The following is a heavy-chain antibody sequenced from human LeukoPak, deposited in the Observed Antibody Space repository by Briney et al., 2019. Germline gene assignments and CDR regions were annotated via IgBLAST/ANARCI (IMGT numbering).Heavy chain of an antibody. Sequence: SETLSLTCTVSGGSISSSSYYWGWIRPPPGKGLEWIGSIYYSGSTYYNPSLKGRVTISVDTSKNQFSLKLSSVTAADTAVYYCARRYYDFWSGYYDYWGQGTLVTVSS. D-gene: IGHD3-3*01. CDR2: IYYSGST. J-gene: IGHJ4*02. CDR1: GGSISSSSYY. CDR3: ARRYYDFWSGYYDY. V-gene: IGHV4-39*01.